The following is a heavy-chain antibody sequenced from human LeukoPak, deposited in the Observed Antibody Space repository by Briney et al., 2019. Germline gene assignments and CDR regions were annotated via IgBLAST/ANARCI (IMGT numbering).Heavy chain of an antibody. CDR3: TRLGSNWQNFYFDY. V-gene: IGHV4-59*08. CDR2: IYYSGST. Sequence: PSETLSLTCTVSGGSISSYYWSWIRQPPGKGLEWIGYIYYSGSTNYNPSLKSRVTISVDTSKNQFSLKLSSVTAADTAVYYCTRLGSNWQNFYFDYWGQGTLVTVSS. D-gene: IGHD1-26*01. J-gene: IGHJ4*02. CDR1: GGSISSYY.